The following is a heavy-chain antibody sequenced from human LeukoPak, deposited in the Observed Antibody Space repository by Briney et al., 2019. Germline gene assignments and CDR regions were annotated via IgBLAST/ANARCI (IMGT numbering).Heavy chain of an antibody. V-gene: IGHV3-21*01. J-gene: IGHJ4*02. CDR2: IISSSSYI. CDR1: GFTFSTYS. Sequence: GGSLRLSCAASGFTFSTYSMNWVRQAPGKGLEWVSSIISSSSYIYYADSVKGRFTISGDNAKNSLYLQMNSLRAEDTAVYYCARDPQYCSGGSCYSFDYWGQGTLVTVSS. D-gene: IGHD2-15*01. CDR3: ARDPQYCSGGSCYSFDY.